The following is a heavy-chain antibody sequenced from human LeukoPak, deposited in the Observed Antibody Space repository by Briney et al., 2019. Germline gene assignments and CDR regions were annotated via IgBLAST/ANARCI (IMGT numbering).Heavy chain of an antibody. CDR3: ARGGYYGSGSYYRSFDY. J-gene: IGHJ4*02. D-gene: IGHD3-10*01. CDR2: INHSGST. Sequence: SETLSLTCAVYGGSLSGYYWSWIRQPPGKGLEWIGEINHSGSTNYNPSLKSRVTISVDTSKNQFFLKLSSVTAADTAVYYCARGGYYGSGSYYRSFDYWGQGTLVTVSS. V-gene: IGHV4-34*01. CDR1: GGSLSGYY.